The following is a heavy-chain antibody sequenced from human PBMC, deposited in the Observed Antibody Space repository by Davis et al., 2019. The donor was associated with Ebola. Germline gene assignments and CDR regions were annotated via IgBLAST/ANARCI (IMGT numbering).Heavy chain of an antibody. Sequence: PGGSLRLSCAASGFTFSRYWMHWVRQAPGKGLVWVSRINPDGSFTDYADSVKGRFTISRDNSKNTLYLQMNSLRAEDTAIYHCAKRQGVGGAIDYWGQGTRVTVSS. CDR2: INPDGSFT. D-gene: IGHD3-3*01. V-gene: IGHV3-74*01. J-gene: IGHJ4*02. CDR1: GFTFSRYW. CDR3: AKRQGVGGAIDY.